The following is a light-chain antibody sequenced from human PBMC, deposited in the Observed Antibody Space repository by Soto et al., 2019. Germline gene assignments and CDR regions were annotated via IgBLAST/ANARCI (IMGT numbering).Light chain of an antibody. Sequence: QSALTQPPSASGSPGQSVTISCTGTSSDVGGYNSVSWYQHHPGKAPKLMIYEVTKRPSGVPDRFSGSKSGNTASLTVSGLQAEDEADYYCTSYAGSNNLGVFGTGTKLTVL. CDR1: SSDVGGYNS. CDR3: TSYAGSNNLGV. CDR2: EVT. V-gene: IGLV2-8*01. J-gene: IGLJ1*01.